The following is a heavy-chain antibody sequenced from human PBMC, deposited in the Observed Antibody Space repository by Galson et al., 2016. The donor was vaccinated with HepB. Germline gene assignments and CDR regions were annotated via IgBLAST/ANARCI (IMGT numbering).Heavy chain of an antibody. J-gene: IGHJ5*02. V-gene: IGHV3-33*01. D-gene: IGHD2-8*01. CDR1: GLFSNYA. CDR2: IWHDASSK. Sequence: SLRLSCAASGLFSNYAMHWVRQAPGKGLEWVAVIWHDASSKFYLDSVQGRFTISRDNSQNTLYLQMDSLRVEDTAVYYCASTLFCSNVWGCHNWLDPWGQGTLVTVSS. CDR3: ASTLFCSNVWGCHNWLDP.